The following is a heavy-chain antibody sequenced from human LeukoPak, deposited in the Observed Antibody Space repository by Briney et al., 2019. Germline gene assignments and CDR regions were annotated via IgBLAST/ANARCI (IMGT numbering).Heavy chain of an antibody. Sequence: KSSETLSLTCTVSGGSVSSGSFYWSWTRQPPGKGLEWIGYIYYSGSTNYNPSLKSRVTISGDTSKNQFSLKLSSVTAADTAVYYCAGVRRYYDSSGYHYNWFDPWGQGTLVTVSS. J-gene: IGHJ5*02. CDR1: GGSVSSGSFY. CDR2: IYYSGST. V-gene: IGHV4-61*01. D-gene: IGHD3-22*01. CDR3: AGVRRYYDSSGYHYNWFDP.